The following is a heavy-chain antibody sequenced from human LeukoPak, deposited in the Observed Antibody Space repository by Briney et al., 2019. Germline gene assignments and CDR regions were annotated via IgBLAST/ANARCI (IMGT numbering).Heavy chain of an antibody. CDR1: GDSISSGSLY. CDR3: ARGGGYSSSWYRNYFDY. V-gene: IGHV4-61*02. J-gene: IGHJ4*02. CDR2: FYTIGTT. D-gene: IGHD6-13*01. Sequence: SETLSLTCTVSGDSISSGSLYWTWIRQPAGKGLEWIGRFYTIGTTNYNPSLKSRVTISVDTSKNQFSLKLSSATAADTAVYYCARGGGYSSSWYRNYFDYWGQGTLVTVSS.